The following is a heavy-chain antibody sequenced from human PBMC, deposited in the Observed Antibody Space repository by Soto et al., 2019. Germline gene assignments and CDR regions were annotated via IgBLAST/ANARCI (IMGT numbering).Heavy chain of an antibody. D-gene: IGHD3-10*01. Sequence: QVQLVQSGAEVKKPGASVKVSCKASGYTFTGYYMHWVRQAPGQGLEWMGWINPNSGGSNYAQKFQGWVTMTRDRSISTAYMELSRLRSDDTAVYYCARDGITMVRGVLFYDMDVWGQGTTVTVSS. CDR3: ARDGITMVRGVLFYDMDV. V-gene: IGHV1-2*04. CDR1: GYTFTGYY. CDR2: INPNSGGS. J-gene: IGHJ6*02.